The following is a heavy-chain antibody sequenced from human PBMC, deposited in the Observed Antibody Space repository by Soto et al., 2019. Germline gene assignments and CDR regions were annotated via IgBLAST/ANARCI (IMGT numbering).Heavy chain of an antibody. Sequence: QVQLVQSGAEVKKPGASVKVSCKASGYTFTSYGISWVRQAPGQGLEWMGWISAYNGNTNYAQKFQGRVTMTTYTFTSTSYIELRSLRSDDTAGYYCARDMDHDRRITIVGVVIRDDAFDIWGQGTMVTVSS. D-gene: IGHD3-3*01. V-gene: IGHV1-18*01. CDR1: GYTFTSYG. J-gene: IGHJ3*02. CDR2: ISAYNGNT. CDR3: ARDMDHDRRITIVGVVIRDDAFDI.